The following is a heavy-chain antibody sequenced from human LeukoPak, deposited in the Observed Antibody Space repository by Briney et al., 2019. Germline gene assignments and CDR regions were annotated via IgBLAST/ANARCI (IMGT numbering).Heavy chain of an antibody. CDR2: VHFSGST. J-gene: IGHJ4*02. Sequence: PSETLSLTCTVSDXSISGYYWSWIRQPPGKGLEWIGSVHFSGSTNYNPSLRSRVTISVDTSKSQLSLKLSSVTAADTAVYYCARDLGGIYFDYWGQGTLVTVSS. D-gene: IGHD1-26*01. V-gene: IGHV4-59*01. CDR3: ARDLGGIYFDY. CDR1: DXSISGYY.